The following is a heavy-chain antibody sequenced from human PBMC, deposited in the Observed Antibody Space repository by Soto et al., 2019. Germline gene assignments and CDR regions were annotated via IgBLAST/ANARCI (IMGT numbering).Heavy chain of an antibody. Sequence: ASVKVSCKASGYTFTGYYMHWVRQAPGQGLEWMGWINPNSGGTNYAQKFQGWVTMTRDTSISTAYMELSRLRSDDTAVYYCAREAREIVVVPAARKYYYYYMDVWGKGTTVTVSS. CDR2: INPNSGGT. V-gene: IGHV1-2*04. CDR3: AREAREIVVVPAARKYYYYYMDV. D-gene: IGHD2-2*01. CDR1: GYTFTGYY. J-gene: IGHJ6*03.